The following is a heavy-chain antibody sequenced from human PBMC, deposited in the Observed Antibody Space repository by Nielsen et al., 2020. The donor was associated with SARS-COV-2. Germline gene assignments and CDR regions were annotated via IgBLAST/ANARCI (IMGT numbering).Heavy chain of an antibody. J-gene: IGHJ6*02. Sequence: GGSLRLSCAASGFTFDDYAMHWVRQAPGKGLEWVSGISWNSGSIGYADSVKGRFTISRDNAKNSLYLQMNSLRAEDTALYYCAKDSWDGYPFYGMDVWGQGTTVTVSS. V-gene: IGHV3-9*01. CDR2: ISWNSGSI. CDR1: GFTFDDYA. D-gene: IGHD5-24*01. CDR3: AKDSWDGYPFYGMDV.